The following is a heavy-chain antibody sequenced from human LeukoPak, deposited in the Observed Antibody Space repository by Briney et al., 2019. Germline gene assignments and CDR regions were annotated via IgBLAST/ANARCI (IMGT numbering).Heavy chain of an antibody. CDR1: GGSISSYY. V-gene: IGHV4-4*07. J-gene: IGHJ6*03. CDR3: AREGLQNAWYYYYYMDV. Sequence: PSETLSLTCTVSGGSISSYYWSWIRQPAGKGLEWIGRIYTSGSTNYNPSLKSRVTMSVDTSKNQFSLKLSSVTAADTAVYYCAREGLQNAWYYYYYMDVWGKGTTVTVSS. D-gene: IGHD4-11*01. CDR2: IYTSGST.